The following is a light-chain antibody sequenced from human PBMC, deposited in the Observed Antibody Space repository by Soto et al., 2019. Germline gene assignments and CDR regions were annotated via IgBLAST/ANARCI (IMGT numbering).Light chain of an antibody. CDR3: QQYGSSPSWT. J-gene: IGKJ1*01. Sequence: LSQSPATLSLTTGETATLSCRASQSVSGYIGWYQQKPGQAPRLLIYADSYRATGIPARFSGSGSGTDFTLTISGLEPEDFAVYFCQQYGSSPSWTFGQGSNV. CDR2: ADS. V-gene: IGKV3-20*01. CDR1: QSVSGY.